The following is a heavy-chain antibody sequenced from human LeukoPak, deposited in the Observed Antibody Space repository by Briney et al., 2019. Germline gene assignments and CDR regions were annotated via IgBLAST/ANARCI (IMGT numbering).Heavy chain of an antibody. V-gene: IGHV3-23*01. CDR3: ARGRQGKEITIFGVVISERFHYNWFDP. D-gene: IGHD3-3*01. J-gene: IGHJ5*02. Sequence: GGSLRLFCAASGFTFNRYAMRWVRQAPGKGLEWVSGISYNGGSNKYYADSVKGRFTISRDNSKNTLYLQMNSLRAEDTAVYYCARGRQGKEITIFGVVISERFHYNWFDPWGQGTLVTVSS. CDR1: GFTFNRYA. CDR2: ISYNGGSNK.